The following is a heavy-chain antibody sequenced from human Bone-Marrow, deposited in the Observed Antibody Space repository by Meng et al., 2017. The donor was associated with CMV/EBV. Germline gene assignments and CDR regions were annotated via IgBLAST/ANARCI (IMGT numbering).Heavy chain of an antibody. CDR2: IYYDGTNK. J-gene: IGHJ4*01. Sequence: GESLKISCAASGFTFSSYAMHWVRQAPGKGLEWLSFIYYDGTNKYYADSVKGRFTISRDNSKNTLRLQMNSLRAEDTAVYYCAKQGDDFWSGPRDYWGHGTLVTVSS. CDR1: GFTFSSYA. CDR3: AKQGDDFWSGPRDY. D-gene: IGHD3-3*01. V-gene: IGHV3-30-3*02.